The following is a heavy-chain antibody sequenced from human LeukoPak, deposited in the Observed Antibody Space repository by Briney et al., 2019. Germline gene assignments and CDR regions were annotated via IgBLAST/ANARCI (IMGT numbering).Heavy chain of an antibody. CDR3: ARGTEVYYYYMGV. J-gene: IGHJ6*03. V-gene: IGHV4-61*02. Sequence: SETLSLTCTVSGGSISSGSYYWSWIRQPAGKGLEWIGRIYTSGSTNYNPSLKSRVTISVDTSKNQFSLKLSSVTAADTAVYYCARGTEVYYYYMGVWGKGTTVTVSS. CDR1: GGSISSGSYY. CDR2: IYTSGST.